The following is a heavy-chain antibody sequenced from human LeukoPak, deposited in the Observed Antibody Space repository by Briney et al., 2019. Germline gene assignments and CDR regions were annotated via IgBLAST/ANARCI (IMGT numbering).Heavy chain of an antibody. Sequence: SVKVSCKASGYTFTGYYMHWVRQAPGQGLEWMGWINPNSGGTNYTQKFQGRVTMTRDTSISTAYMELSRLRSDDTAVYYCATYRAPPDYFDYWGQGTLVTVSS. CDR2: INPNSGGT. V-gene: IGHV1-2*02. D-gene: IGHD2-21*01. CDR3: ATYRAPPDYFDY. J-gene: IGHJ4*02. CDR1: GYTFTGYY.